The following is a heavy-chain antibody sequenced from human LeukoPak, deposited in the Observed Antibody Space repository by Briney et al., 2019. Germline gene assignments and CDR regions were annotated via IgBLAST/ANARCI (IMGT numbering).Heavy chain of an antibody. CDR2: ISSSSSYI. CDR1: GFTFSSYS. Sequence: GGSLRLSCAASGFTFSSYSMNWVCQAPGKGLEWVSSISSSSSYIYYADSVKGRFTISRDNAKNSLYLQMNSLRAEDTAVYYCASPGPMTDFDYWGQGTLVTVSS. D-gene: IGHD3-10*01. CDR3: ASPGPMTDFDY. J-gene: IGHJ4*02. V-gene: IGHV3-21*01.